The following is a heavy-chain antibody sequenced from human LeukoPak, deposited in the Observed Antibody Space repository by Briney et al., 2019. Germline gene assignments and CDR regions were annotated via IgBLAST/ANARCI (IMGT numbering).Heavy chain of an antibody. D-gene: IGHD3-22*01. V-gene: IGHV4-4*02. CDR1: VGSISSGNW. J-gene: IGHJ4*02. Sequence: PSGTLSLTCAVSVGSISSGNWWSWVRQSPGKGLEWIGEVYHNGTPNYNPSLKSRVTISVDTSKNQFSLKLSSVTAADTAMYYCARYWGPYDNSGAYFDYWGQGTLVTVSS. CDR2: VYHNGTP. CDR3: ARYWGPYDNSGAYFDY.